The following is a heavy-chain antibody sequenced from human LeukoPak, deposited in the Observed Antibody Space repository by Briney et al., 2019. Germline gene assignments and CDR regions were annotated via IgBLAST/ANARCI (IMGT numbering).Heavy chain of an antibody. V-gene: IGHV4-39*01. Sequence: SETLSLTCTVSGGSISSSSYYWGWLRQPPGKGLEWIGSIYYSGSTYYNPSLKSRVTISVDTSKNQFSLKLSSVTAADTAVYYCARVPLYYYDSSGYYLGLTDYGMDVWGQGTTVTVSS. D-gene: IGHD3-22*01. CDR1: GGSISSSSYY. CDR3: ARVPLYYYDSSGYYLGLTDYGMDV. CDR2: IYYSGST. J-gene: IGHJ6*02.